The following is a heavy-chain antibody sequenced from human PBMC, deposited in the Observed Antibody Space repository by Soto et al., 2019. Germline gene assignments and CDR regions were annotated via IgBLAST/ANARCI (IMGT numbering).Heavy chain of an antibody. Sequence: GGSLRLSCVGSGFTFSSSGMHWVRQAPGNGLEWVAYMSSDGSNKYYADSVKGRFTISRDNAKNSLYLQMNSLRAEDTAVYYCASPYDSSGYYYRGAFDIWGQGTMVTVSS. D-gene: IGHD3-22*01. J-gene: IGHJ3*02. CDR3: ASPYDSSGYYYRGAFDI. V-gene: IGHV3-30*03. CDR2: MSSDGSNK. CDR1: GFTFSSSG.